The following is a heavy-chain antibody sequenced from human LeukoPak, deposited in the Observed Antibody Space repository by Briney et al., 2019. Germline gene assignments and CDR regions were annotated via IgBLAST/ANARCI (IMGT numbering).Heavy chain of an antibody. D-gene: IGHD4-11*01. V-gene: IGHV3-74*01. CDR3: AKDDYSRH. Sequence: PGGSLRLSCAASGXTFSSYWMHWVRQVPGKGLVWVSRIRSDGSSTSYADSVKGRFTISRDNAKNTLYLQMSSLRVDDTAVYYCAKDDYSRHWGQGTLVTVSS. CDR2: IRSDGSST. CDR1: GXTFSSYW. J-gene: IGHJ4*02.